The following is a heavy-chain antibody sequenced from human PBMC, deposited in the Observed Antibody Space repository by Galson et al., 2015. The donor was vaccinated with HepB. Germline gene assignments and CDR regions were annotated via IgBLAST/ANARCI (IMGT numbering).Heavy chain of an antibody. Sequence: SLRLSCTASGFTFSSCGINWVRQAPGKGLEWVALIWYDGSNKYYADSVKGRFTISRDNSKNTLYLQMNSLRAEDTAVYYCARRGGTTGRGGMDVWGQGTTVTCSS. CDR3: ARRGGTTGRGGMDV. CDR1: GFTFSSCG. V-gene: IGHV3-33*08. D-gene: IGHD2-15*01. CDR2: IWYDGSNK. J-gene: IGHJ6*02.